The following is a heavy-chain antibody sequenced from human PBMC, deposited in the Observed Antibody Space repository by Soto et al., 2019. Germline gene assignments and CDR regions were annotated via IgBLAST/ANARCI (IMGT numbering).Heavy chain of an antibody. CDR2: ISAYNGNT. CDR1: GYTFTSYG. J-gene: IGHJ3*02. Sequence: ASVKVSCKASGYTFTSYGISWVRQAPGQGLEWMGWISAYNGNTNYAQKLQGRVTMTTDTSTSTAYMELRSLRSDDAAVYYCARSLSEIVWFGYSYGNDAFDIWGQGTMVTVSS. D-gene: IGHD5-18*01. CDR3: ARSLSEIVWFGYSYGNDAFDI. V-gene: IGHV1-18*01.